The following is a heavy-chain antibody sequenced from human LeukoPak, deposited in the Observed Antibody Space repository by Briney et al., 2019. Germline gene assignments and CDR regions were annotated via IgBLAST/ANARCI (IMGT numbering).Heavy chain of an antibody. CDR1: GGTFSSYA. Sequence: SVKVSCKASGGTFSSYAISWVGQAPGQGLEWMGGIIPIFGTANYAQKFQGRVTITADESTSTAYMELSSLRSEDTAVYYCARDRSSGWYVRWFDYWGQGTLVTVSS. V-gene: IGHV1-69*13. CDR2: IIPIFGTA. CDR3: ARDRSSGWYVRWFDY. D-gene: IGHD6-19*01. J-gene: IGHJ4*02.